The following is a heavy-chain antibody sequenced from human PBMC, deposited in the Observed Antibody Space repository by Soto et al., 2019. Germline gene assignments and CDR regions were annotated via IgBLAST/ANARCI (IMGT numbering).Heavy chain of an antibody. Sequence: EVQLLESGGDLVQPGGSQRLSCVASGFTLNNYGMAWFRQAPGKGLEWVSGISSSGESTYYADSVKGRFTLSRDTSKNTLFLQMNTLRAEDTASYYFARDHFLCSETNCCCLYYFDYWGQGTLITVSS. CDR1: GFTLNNYG. J-gene: IGHJ4*02. D-gene: IGHD2-2*01. CDR3: ARDHFLCSETNCCCLYYFDY. V-gene: IGHV3-23*01. CDR2: ISSSGEST.